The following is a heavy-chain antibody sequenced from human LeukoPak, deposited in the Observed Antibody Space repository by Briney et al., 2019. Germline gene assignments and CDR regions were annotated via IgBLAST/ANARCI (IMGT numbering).Heavy chain of an antibody. Sequence: PSETLSLTCAVYGGSFSGYYWSWIRQPPGKGLEWIGSIYYSGSTYYNPSLKSRVTISVDTSKNQFSLKLSSVTAADTAVYYCARGYSNYHFDYWGQGTPVTVSS. CDR2: IYYSGST. V-gene: IGHV4-34*01. CDR1: GGSFSGYY. D-gene: IGHD4-11*01. J-gene: IGHJ4*02. CDR3: ARGYSNYHFDY.